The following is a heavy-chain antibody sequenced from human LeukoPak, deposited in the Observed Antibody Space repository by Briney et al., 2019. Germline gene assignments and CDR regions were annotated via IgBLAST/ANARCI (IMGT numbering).Heavy chain of an antibody. V-gene: IGHV1-69*01. CDR3: ARLYCSGGSCYHDY. CDR1: GGTFSSYA. J-gene: IGHJ4*02. CDR2: IIPIFGTA. D-gene: IGHD2-15*01. Sequence: SVKVSCKASGGTFSSYAISWVRQAPGQGLEWMGGIIPIFGTANYAQKFQGRVTITADESTSTAYMEQSSLRSEDTAVYYCARLYCSGGSCYHDYWGQGTLVTVSS.